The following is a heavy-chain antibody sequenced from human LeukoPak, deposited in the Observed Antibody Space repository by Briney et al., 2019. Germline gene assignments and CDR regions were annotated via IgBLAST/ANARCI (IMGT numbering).Heavy chain of an antibody. CDR1: GGSISSSSYY. CDR3: ARDLTIFGVGPNWFDP. D-gene: IGHD3-3*01. Sequence: SETLSLTCTVSGGSISSSSYYWGWIRQPPGKGLEWIGSIYYSGSTYYNPSLKSRVTISVDTSKNQFSLKLSSVTAADTAVYYCARDLTIFGVGPNWFDPWGQGTLVTVSS. V-gene: IGHV4-39*07. J-gene: IGHJ5*02. CDR2: IYYSGST.